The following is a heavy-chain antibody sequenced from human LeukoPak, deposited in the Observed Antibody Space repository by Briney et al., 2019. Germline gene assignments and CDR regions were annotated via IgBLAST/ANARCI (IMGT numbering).Heavy chain of an antibody. CDR3: ATVGCSSTSCYSDAFDI. J-gene: IGHJ3*02. Sequence: ASVKVSCKVSGYTLTELSMHWVRQAPGKGLEWMGGFDPEDGETIYAQKFQGRVTMTEDTSTDTAYMELSSLRSEDTAEHYCATVGCSSTSCYSDAFDIWGQGTMVTVSS. D-gene: IGHD2-2*01. V-gene: IGHV1-24*01. CDR2: FDPEDGET. CDR1: GYTLTELS.